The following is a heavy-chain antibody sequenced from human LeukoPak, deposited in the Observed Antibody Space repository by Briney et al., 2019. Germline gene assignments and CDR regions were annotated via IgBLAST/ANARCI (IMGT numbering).Heavy chain of an antibody. CDR2: INHSGST. CDR1: GGSFSGYY. J-gene: IGHJ4*02. D-gene: IGHD2-15*01. CDR3: GGRYCSGGSCPSDY. V-gene: IGHV4-34*01. Sequence: SETLSLTCAVYGGSFSGYYWSWIRQPPGKVLEWIGEINHSGSTNYNPSLKSRVTISVDTSKNQFSLTLSSVTAADTAVYYCGGRYCSGGSCPSDYWGQGILVTVSS.